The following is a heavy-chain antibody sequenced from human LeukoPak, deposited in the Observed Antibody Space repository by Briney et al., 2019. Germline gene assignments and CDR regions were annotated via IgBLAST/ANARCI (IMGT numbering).Heavy chain of an antibody. J-gene: IGHJ4*02. CDR2: TSAYNGNT. D-gene: IGHD1-26*01. V-gene: IGHV1-18*01. Sequence: ASVKVSCKASGYTFTRYGISWVRQAPGQGLEWMGWTSAYNGNTNYAQKFQGRVTMTTDTSTSTVYMELRSLRSDDTAVYYCAGVCSGSYCSGFDYWGQGTLVTVSS. CDR3: AGVCSGSYCSGFDY. CDR1: GYTFTRYG.